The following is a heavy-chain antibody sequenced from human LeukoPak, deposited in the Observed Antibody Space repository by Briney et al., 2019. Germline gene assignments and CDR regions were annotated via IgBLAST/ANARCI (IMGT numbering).Heavy chain of an antibody. CDR3: AKVPPGYSYPPVAFDI. Sequence: GGSLRLSCAASGFTVSSNYMSWVRQAPGKGLEWVSVIYSGGSTYYADSVKGRFTISRDNSKNTLYLQMNSLRAEDTAVYYCAKVPPGYSYPPVAFDIWGQGTMVTVSS. J-gene: IGHJ3*02. V-gene: IGHV3-66*01. CDR1: GFTVSSNY. CDR2: IYSGGST. D-gene: IGHD5-18*01.